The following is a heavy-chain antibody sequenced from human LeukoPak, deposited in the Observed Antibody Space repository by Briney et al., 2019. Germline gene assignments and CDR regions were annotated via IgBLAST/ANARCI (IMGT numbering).Heavy chain of an antibody. CDR3: ARVGHGQWLVRAVYNWFDP. J-gene: IGHJ5*02. D-gene: IGHD6-19*01. V-gene: IGHV3-21*01. CDR2: ISSSSSYI. Sequence: AGSLRLSCAASGFTFSSYSMNWVRQAPGKGLEWVSSISSSSSYIYYADSVKGRFTISRDNAKNSLYLQMNSLRAEDTAVYYCARVGHGQWLVRAVYNWFDPWGQGTLVTVSS. CDR1: GFTFSSYS.